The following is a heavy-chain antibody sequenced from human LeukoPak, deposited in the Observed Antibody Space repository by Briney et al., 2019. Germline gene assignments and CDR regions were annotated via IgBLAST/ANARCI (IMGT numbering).Heavy chain of an antibody. CDR3: AKGNLWLFFEY. Sequence: PGGSLRLSCAASGFTFSKYGMSWVRQAPGKGLEWVSGISGSGGSTYYADSVKGRVTISRDNSKNTLYLQMNSLRVEDTAVYYCAKGNLWLFFEYWGQGTLVTVSS. J-gene: IGHJ4*02. D-gene: IGHD3-22*01. V-gene: IGHV3-23*01. CDR2: ISGSGGST. CDR1: GFTFSKYG.